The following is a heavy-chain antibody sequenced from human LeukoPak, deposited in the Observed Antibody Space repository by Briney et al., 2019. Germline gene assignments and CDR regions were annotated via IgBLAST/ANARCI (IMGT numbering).Heavy chain of an antibody. CDR1: GFTFSSYA. CDR3: QKDAYDILTGPIDY. V-gene: IGHV3-23*01. D-gene: IGHD3-9*01. CDR2: ISGSGGST. Sequence: GGSLRLSCAASGFTFSSYAMSWVRQAPGKGLEGVSAISGSGGSTYYADSVKGRFTISRDNSKNTLYLQMNSLRAEDTAVYFCQKDAYDILTGPIDYWGQGTLVTVSS. J-gene: IGHJ4*02.